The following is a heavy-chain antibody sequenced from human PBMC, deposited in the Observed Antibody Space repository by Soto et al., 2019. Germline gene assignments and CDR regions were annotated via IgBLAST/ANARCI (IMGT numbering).Heavy chain of an antibody. V-gene: IGHV4-30-2*01. J-gene: IGHJ5*02. CDR3: ARSQFYSASGRYNHLMFDP. D-gene: IGHD3-10*01. CDR2: IYHSGTS. CDR1: GGSISAAGAY. Sequence: SSETLSLTCAVSGGSISAAGAYWSWIRQPPGGGLEWIGYIYHSGTSLYNPSLKTRLTMSLDRDNNQFSLTLHSVTAADTAGYYCARSQFYSASGRYNHLMFDPLGQGIHVTVSS.